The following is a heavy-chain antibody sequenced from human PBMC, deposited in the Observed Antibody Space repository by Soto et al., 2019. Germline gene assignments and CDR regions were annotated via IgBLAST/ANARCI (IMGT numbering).Heavy chain of an antibody. Sequence: GASVKVSCKASGYTFTSYDINWVRQATGQGLEWMGWMNPNSGNTGYAQKFQGRVTMTRNTSISTAYMELSSLKTEDTAIYYCTTDSYITSIIVRFDYWGHGTLVTVSS. V-gene: IGHV1-8*01. J-gene: IGHJ4*01. CDR3: TTDSYITSIIVRFDY. CDR2: MNPNSGNT. D-gene: IGHD3-22*01. CDR1: GYTFTSYD.